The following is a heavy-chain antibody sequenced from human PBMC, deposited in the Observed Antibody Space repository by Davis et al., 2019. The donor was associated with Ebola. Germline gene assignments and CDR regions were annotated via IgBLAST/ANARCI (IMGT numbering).Heavy chain of an antibody. Sequence: MPGGSLRLSCTVSGGSISSSSYYWGWIRQPPGKGLEWIGSIYYSGSTYYNPSLKSRVTISVDTSKNQFSLKLSSVTAADTAVYYCARHRESHYYYYDMDVWGQGTTVTVSS. V-gene: IGHV4-39*01. CDR1: GGSISSSSYY. CDR3: ARHRESHYYYYDMDV. CDR2: IYYSGST. J-gene: IGHJ6*02.